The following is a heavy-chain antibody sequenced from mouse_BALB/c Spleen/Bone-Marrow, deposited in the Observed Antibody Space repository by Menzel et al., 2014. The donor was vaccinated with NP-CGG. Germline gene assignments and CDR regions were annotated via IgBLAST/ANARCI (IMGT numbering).Heavy chain of an antibody. CDR2: INPSNGGT. J-gene: IGHJ3*01. CDR3: TREGTFFAY. V-gene: IGHV1S81*02. Sequence: QVQLKQSGAELVKPGASVKLSCKPSGYTFTSYYMYWVKQRPGQGLEWIGGINPSNGGTNFNEKFKSKATLTVDKSSSTAYMQLSSLTSEDSAVYYCTREGTFFAYWGQGTLVTVSA. D-gene: IGHD3-3*01. CDR1: GYTFTSYY.